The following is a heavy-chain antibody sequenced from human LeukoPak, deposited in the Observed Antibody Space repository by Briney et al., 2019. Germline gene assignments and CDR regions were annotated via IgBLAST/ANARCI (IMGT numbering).Heavy chain of an antibody. V-gene: IGHV3-33*01. CDR1: GFTFSNYG. CDR3: ARNWNNCFDP. J-gene: IGHJ5*02. CDR2: IWYDGSNK. D-gene: IGHD1-1*01. Sequence: PGRSLRLSCAASGFTFSNYGMHWVRQAPGKGLEWVAVIWYDGSNKYYAGSVKGRFTISRDNSKNTLYLQMNSLRAEDTAVYYCARNWNNCFDPWGQGTLVTVSS.